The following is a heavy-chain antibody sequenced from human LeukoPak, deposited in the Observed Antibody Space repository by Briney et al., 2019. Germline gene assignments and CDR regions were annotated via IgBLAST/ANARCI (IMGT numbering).Heavy chain of an antibody. D-gene: IGHD2-21*01. CDR1: GFTFSSYW. Sequence: PGGSLRLSCAASGFTFSSYWMSWVRQAPGKGLEWVANIKQDGSEKYYVDSVKGRFTISRDNAKSSLYLQMNSLRAEDTAVYYCARVLPIVVVDYWGQGTLVTVSS. CDR3: ARVLPIVVVDY. V-gene: IGHV3-7*03. CDR2: IKQDGSEK. J-gene: IGHJ4*02.